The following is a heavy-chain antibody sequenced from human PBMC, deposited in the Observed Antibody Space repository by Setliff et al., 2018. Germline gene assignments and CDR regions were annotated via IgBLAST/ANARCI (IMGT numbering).Heavy chain of an antibody. CDR2: IIPILGIA. V-gene: IGHV1-69*10. D-gene: IGHD3-22*01. CDR3: ASGALTRSGYYYPKKYYFDY. CDR1: GGTFSGYA. J-gene: IGHJ4*02. Sequence: SVKVSCKASGGTFSGYAISWVRQAPGQGLEWMGGIIPILGIANYAQKFQGRVTITADKSTSTAYMELSSLRSEDTAVYYCASGALTRSGYYYPKKYYFDYWGQGTLVTVSS.